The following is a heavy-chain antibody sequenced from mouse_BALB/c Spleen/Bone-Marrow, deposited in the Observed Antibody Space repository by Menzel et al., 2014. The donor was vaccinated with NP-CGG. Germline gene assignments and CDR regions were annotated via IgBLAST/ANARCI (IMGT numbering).Heavy chain of an antibody. CDR3: ARSTMITEGFAY. CDR2: IWAGGST. J-gene: IGHJ3*01. Sequence: VQGVESGPGLVAPSQSLSITCTVSGFSLTSYGVHWVRQPPGKGLEWLGVIWAGGSTNYNSALMSRLSISKDNSKSQVFLRMNSLQTDDTAMYYCARSTMITEGFAYWGQGTLVTVSA. V-gene: IGHV2-9*02. D-gene: IGHD2-4*01. CDR1: GFSLTSYG.